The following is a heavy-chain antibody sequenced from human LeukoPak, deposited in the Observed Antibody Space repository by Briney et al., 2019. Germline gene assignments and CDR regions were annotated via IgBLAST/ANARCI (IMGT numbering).Heavy chain of an antibody. CDR3: ARRTGGTKDY. D-gene: IGHD7-27*01. CDR2: ISYNGAST. Sequence: LPGVSLRLSCVASGFTFGDVVMSWVRQAPGKGLEWVSAISYNGASTDYADSVKGRFAISRDNSKNTLYLQMNSLRAEDTAVYYCARRTGGTKDYWGQRTQVTVSS. V-gene: IGHV3-23*01. J-gene: IGHJ4*02. CDR1: GFTFGDVV.